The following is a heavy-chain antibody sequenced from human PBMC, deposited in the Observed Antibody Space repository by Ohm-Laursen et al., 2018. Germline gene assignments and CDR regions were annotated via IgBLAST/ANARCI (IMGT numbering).Heavy chain of an antibody. J-gene: IGHJ4*02. V-gene: IGHV3-7*01. D-gene: IGHD3-16*01. CDR2: IKKDGSET. Sequence: GSLRLSCSASGFTFDDCWMSWVRQAPGKGLEWVANIKKDGSETYYVDSVKGRFTISRDNAMNSLYLQMNSLRAEDTAVYYCARDPVRGLTDYWGQGTLVTVSS. CDR1: GFTFDDCW. CDR3: ARDPVRGLTDY.